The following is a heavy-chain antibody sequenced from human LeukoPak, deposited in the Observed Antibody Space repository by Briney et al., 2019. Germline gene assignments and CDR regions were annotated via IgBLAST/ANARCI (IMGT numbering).Heavy chain of an antibody. J-gene: IGHJ4*02. CDR3: ASVSEGGYFDY. CDR1: GGSISSSNYY. Sequence: SETLSLTCTVSGGSISSSNYYWNWIRQPAGKGLEWIGRIYTSGSTKYNPSLKSRVTISVDTSKKQFSLKLTSVTAADTAVYYCASVSEGGYFDYWGQGTLVTVSS. D-gene: IGHD3-16*01. CDR2: IYTSGST. V-gene: IGHV4-61*02.